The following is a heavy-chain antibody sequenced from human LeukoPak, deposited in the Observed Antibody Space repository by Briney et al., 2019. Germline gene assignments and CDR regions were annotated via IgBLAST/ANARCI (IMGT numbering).Heavy chain of an antibody. CDR1: GFTFTAYL. Sequence: GRSLRLSCAASGFTFTAYLIHWVRQAPGKGLEWVSAITGSGGSTYYADSVKGRFTISRDNSKNTLYLQMNSLRAEDTAVYYCAKWGDYDVLTGYYVSDYWGQGTLVTVSS. CDR2: ITGSGGST. V-gene: IGHV3-23*01. CDR3: AKWGDYDVLTGYYVSDY. D-gene: IGHD3-9*01. J-gene: IGHJ4*02.